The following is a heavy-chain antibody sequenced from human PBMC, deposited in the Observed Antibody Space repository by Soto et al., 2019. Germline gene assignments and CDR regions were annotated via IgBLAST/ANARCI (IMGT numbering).Heavy chain of an antibody. Sequence: QVQLVESGGGVVQPGRSLRLSCAASGFTFSNYIMHWVRQAPGKGLEWVAIILHDGNNKYYADSVKGRFTISRDNSKNTLYLQMNSLRTEDTAIYYCARGDEGGSYCDLGYWGQGTLVTVSS. CDR3: ARGDEGGSYCDLGY. CDR2: ILHDGNNK. J-gene: IGHJ4*02. V-gene: IGHV3-30-3*01. D-gene: IGHD3-10*01. CDR1: GFTFSNYI.